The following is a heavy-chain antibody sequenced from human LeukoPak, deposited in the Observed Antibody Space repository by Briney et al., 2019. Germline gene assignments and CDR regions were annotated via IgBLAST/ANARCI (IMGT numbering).Heavy chain of an antibody. CDR2: ISSSSSYI. D-gene: IGHD1-26*01. CDR1: GFTFSSYT. V-gene: IGHV3-21*01. J-gene: IGHJ4*02. Sequence: PGGSLRLSCAASGFTFSSYTMNWVRQAPGKGLEWVSSISSSSSYIYYADSVKGRFTISRDNAKNSLHLQMNSLRAEDTAVYYCARDHHLWESGCFDYWGQGTLVTVSS. CDR3: ARDHHLWESGCFDY.